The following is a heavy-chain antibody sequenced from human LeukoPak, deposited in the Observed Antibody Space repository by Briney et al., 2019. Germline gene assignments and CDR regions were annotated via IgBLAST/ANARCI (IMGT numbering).Heavy chain of an antibody. D-gene: IGHD3-22*01. V-gene: IGHV4-61*02. CDR1: GGSISSGNYY. CDR3: ARGRDSRGYQFMGFDS. Sequence: SETLSLTCTVSGGSISSGNYYWSWIRQPAGKGLEWIGRIWTDGAPSYRPSLKSRVTISVDTSKNQFSLRLSSVTAADTAVYYCARGRDSRGYQFMGFDSWGQGTLVTVSS. CDR2: IWTDGAP. J-gene: IGHJ4*02.